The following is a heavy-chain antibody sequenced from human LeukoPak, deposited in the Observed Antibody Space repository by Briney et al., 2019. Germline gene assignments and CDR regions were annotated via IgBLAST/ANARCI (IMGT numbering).Heavy chain of an antibody. Sequence: ASVKVSCKASGYTFTSYDINWVRQATGQGLEWMGWMNPNSGNTGYAQKFQRRVTMTRNTSISIAYMELSSLRSDDTAVYYCARATGKDILTGRKLDNWGQGTLVTVSS. D-gene: IGHD3-9*01. V-gene: IGHV1-8*01. CDR3: ARATGKDILTGRKLDN. CDR2: MNPNSGNT. J-gene: IGHJ4*02. CDR1: GYTFTSYD.